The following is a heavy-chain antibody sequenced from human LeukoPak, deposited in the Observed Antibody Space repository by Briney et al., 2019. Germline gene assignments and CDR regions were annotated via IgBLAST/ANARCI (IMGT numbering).Heavy chain of an antibody. V-gene: IGHV1-24*01. D-gene: IGHD3-22*01. CDR3: ATANYYDSSGYYYGLDY. CDR2: FDPEDGET. CDR1: GYTLTELS. Sequence: ASVKVSCKVSGYTLTELSMHWVRQAPGKGLEWMGGFDPEDGETIYAQKFQGRVTMTEDTSTETAYMELSSLRSEDTAVYYCATANYYDSSGYYYGLDYWGEGTLVTVSS. J-gene: IGHJ4*02.